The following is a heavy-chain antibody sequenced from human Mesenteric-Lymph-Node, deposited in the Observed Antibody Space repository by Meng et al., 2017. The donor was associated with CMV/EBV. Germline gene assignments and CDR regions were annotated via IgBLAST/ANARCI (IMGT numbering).Heavy chain of an antibody. V-gene: IGHV3-21*01. D-gene: IGHD2-2*01. Sequence: GGSLRLSCAASGFTLSNYHMNWVRQAPGKGLEWVSSITRSGAYIFYADSVRGRFTISRDDARNSLYLQINSPRVEDTAIYYCAKMGYCTSNSCYSGGYDSWGQGTLVTVSS. J-gene: IGHJ5*01. CDR2: ITRSGAYI. CDR1: GFTLSNYH. CDR3: AKMGYCTSNSCYSGGYDS.